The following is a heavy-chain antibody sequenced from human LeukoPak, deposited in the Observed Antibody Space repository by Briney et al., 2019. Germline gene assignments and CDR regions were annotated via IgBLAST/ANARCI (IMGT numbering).Heavy chain of an antibody. CDR1: GFTFRDYW. Sequence: GGSLRLSCAASGFTFRDYWMTWVRQAPGKGLEWVANIKQDGSEKYYVDSVKGRFTISGDNAKNSLYLQMNSLRAEDTAVYYCARHRWELLGPIDYWGQGTLVTVSS. CDR3: ARHRWELLGPIDY. J-gene: IGHJ4*02. D-gene: IGHD1-26*01. CDR2: IKQDGSEK. V-gene: IGHV3-7*03.